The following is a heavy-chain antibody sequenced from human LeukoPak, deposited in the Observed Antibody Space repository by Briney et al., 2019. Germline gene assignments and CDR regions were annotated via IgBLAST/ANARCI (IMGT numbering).Heavy chain of an antibody. Sequence: ASVKVSCKSSGYTFTSYGISWVRQAPGQGLEWMGWISAYNGNTNYAQKLQGRVTMTTDTSTSTAYMELRSLRSDDTAVYYCARSNVVVPAAYFDYWGQGTLVTVSS. CDR1: GYTFTSYG. CDR3: ARSNVVVPAAYFDY. J-gene: IGHJ4*02. CDR2: ISAYNGNT. V-gene: IGHV1-18*01. D-gene: IGHD2-2*01.